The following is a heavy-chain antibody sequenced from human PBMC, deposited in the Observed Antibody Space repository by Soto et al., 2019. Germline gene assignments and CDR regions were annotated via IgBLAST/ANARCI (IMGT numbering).Heavy chain of an antibody. CDR3: ARGAYYYDSSGYRIFPGFDY. Sequence: SETLSLTCTVSGGSVSSGSYYWSWIRQPPGKGLEWIGYIYYSGSTNYNPSLKSRVTISVDTSKNQFSLKLSSVTAADTAVYYCARGAYYYDSSGYRIFPGFDYWGQGTLVTVSS. CDR2: IYYSGST. CDR1: GGSVSSGSYY. J-gene: IGHJ4*02. V-gene: IGHV4-61*01. D-gene: IGHD3-22*01.